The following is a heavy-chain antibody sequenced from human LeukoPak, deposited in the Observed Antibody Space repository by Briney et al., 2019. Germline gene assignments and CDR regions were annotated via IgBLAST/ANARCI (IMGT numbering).Heavy chain of an antibody. D-gene: IGHD3-22*01. Sequence: PGGSLRLSCAASGFTFSSYEMNWVRQAPGKGLEWVSYISSSGSTIYYADSVKGRFTISRDNAKNPLYLQMNSLRAEDTAVFHCTRDSYDSSGYYIRNDYWGQGTLVTVSS. CDR1: GFTFSSYE. J-gene: IGHJ4*02. CDR3: TRDSYDSSGYYIRNDY. CDR2: ISSSGSTI. V-gene: IGHV3-48*03.